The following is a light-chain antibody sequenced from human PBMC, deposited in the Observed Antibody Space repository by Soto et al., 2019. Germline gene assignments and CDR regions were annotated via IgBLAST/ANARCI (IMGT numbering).Light chain of an antibody. Sequence: QSALTQPASVSGSPGQSITISCTGTSSDVGGYNYVSWYQHHPGKAPKVMIYEVSNRPSGISNRFSGSKAGNTASLTISGLQAEDEADYYCSSYTSSSTLVFGGGTKSPS. CDR2: EVS. J-gene: IGLJ2*01. CDR1: SSDVGGYNY. V-gene: IGLV2-14*01. CDR3: SSYTSSSTLV.